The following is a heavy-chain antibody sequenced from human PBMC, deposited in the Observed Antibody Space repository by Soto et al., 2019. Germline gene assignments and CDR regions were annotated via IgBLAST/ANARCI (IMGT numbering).Heavy chain of an antibody. Sequence: SETLSLTCAVYGESLTPYYWGWVRQAPGKGLEWIGEINHSGVTNYNPSLGGRVTISIDTSKDQFSLRLTSVTAADTAVYYCARHSTPWDRSGYYDYWGQGTLVTVSS. D-gene: IGHD3-22*01. V-gene: IGHV4-34*01. CDR2: INHSGVT. CDR3: ARHSTPWDRSGYYDY. CDR1: GESLTPYY. J-gene: IGHJ4*02.